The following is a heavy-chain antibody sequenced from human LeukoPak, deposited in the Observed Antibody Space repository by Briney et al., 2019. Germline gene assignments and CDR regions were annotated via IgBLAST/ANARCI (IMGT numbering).Heavy chain of an antibody. V-gene: IGHV3-23*01. CDR1: GFTFSSYA. Sequence: GGSLRLSCAASGFTFSSYAMSWVPQAPGKGLEWVSAISGSGGSTYYADSVKGRFTISRDDSKNTLYLQMNSLRADDTAVYYCAKDVRSAPRAADYWGQGTLVTVSS. CDR2: ISGSGGST. CDR3: AKDVRSAPRAADY. J-gene: IGHJ4*02.